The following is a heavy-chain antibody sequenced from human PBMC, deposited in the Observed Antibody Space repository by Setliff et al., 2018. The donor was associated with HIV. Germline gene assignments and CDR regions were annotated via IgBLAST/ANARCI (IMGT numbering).Heavy chain of an antibody. CDR2: ISSTGRYI. D-gene: IGHD2-21*02. J-gene: IGHJ3*02. CDR1: GFTFSSYT. Sequence: GGSLRLSCAASGFTFSSYTMNWVRQAPGKGLEWVSSISSTGRYIYYADSLKDRLTISRDNAKNSLYLQLNSLSAEDTALYFCTREDVGTAIYGAFDIWGLGTLVTVSS. V-gene: IGHV3-21*01. CDR3: TREDVGTAIYGAFDI.